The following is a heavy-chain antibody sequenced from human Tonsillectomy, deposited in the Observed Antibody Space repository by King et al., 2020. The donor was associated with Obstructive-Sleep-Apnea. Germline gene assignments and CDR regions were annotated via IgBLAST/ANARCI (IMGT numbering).Heavy chain of an antibody. Sequence: VQLVESGGGLVQPGGSLRLSCAASGFTFSSYDMHWVLPTTGKGLELVSAIGNAGDTYYPGSVKGRFTISRENAKNSLYLQMNSLRAGDTAVYYCARQFDYWYFDLWGRGTLVTVSS. V-gene: IGHV3-13*04. CDR3: ARQFDYWYFDL. D-gene: IGHD5-24*01. CDR1: GFTFSSYD. J-gene: IGHJ2*01. CDR2: IGNAGDT.